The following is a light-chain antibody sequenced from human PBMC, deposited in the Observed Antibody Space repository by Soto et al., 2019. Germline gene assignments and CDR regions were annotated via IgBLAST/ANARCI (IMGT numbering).Light chain of an antibody. CDR3: QLYGSSHPAYT. V-gene: IGKV3-20*01. Sequence: EIALTQSPGTLSSSPGERATLSCRARQSVSRSYLAWYQQKPGQAPRLLIYRASSRATGIPDRFSGSGSGTEFPLTFSRLEPEDFAVYYCQLYGSSHPAYTFGQGTKLEIK. CDR2: RAS. CDR1: QSVSRSY. J-gene: IGKJ2*01.